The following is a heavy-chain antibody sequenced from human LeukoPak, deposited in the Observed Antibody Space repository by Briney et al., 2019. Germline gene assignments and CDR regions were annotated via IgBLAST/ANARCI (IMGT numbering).Heavy chain of an antibody. CDR2: INTGNGNT. D-gene: IGHD6-19*01. CDR1: GYTFTTYT. Sequence: ASVKVSCKASGYTFTTYTMHWVRQAPGQTLEWMRWINTGNGNTKDSQKFQGRVTITRDTSASTAYMELSSLTSEDTAVYYCARGKGTGYSSGWYYWGQGTLVTVSS. CDR3: ARGKGTGYSSGWYY. J-gene: IGHJ4*02. V-gene: IGHV1-3*04.